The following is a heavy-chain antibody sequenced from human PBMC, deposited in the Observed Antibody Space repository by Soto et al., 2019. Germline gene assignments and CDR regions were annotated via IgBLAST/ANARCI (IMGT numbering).Heavy chain of an antibody. J-gene: IGHJ6*03. CDR3: AKVHSGDYRSIDV. Sequence: ASVKVSCKASGYTFTSYYLHWVRQAPGQGLEWMGIINPSGGSTSNAQKFQGRVTMTRDTSTITVYMELSSLRSEDTAVYYCAKVHSGDYRSIDVWGKGTTVNVSS. D-gene: IGHD4-17*01. CDR2: INPSGGST. CDR1: GYTFTSYY. V-gene: IGHV1-46*01.